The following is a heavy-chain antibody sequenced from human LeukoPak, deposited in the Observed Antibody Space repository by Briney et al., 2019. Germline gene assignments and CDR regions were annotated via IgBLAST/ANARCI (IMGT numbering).Heavy chain of an antibody. CDR3: ARGRVSGWSVIGY. Sequence: NASETLSLTCTVSGGSISSYYWSWIRQPPGKGLEWIGYIYYSGTTNYNPSLKSRVTISVDTSKNQFSLKLSSVTAADTAVYYCARGRVSGWSVIGYWGQGTLVTVSS. D-gene: IGHD6-19*01. J-gene: IGHJ4*02. V-gene: IGHV4-59*01. CDR2: IYYSGTT. CDR1: GGSISSYY.